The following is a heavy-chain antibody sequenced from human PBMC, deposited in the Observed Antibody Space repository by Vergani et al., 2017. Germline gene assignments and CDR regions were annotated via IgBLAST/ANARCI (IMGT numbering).Heavy chain of an antibody. CDR1: GFTFSSYS. Sequence: EVQLVESGGGLVQPGGSLRLSCAASGFTFSSYSMNWVRQGPGKGLEWVSRVGFDGSDTVYADSVKGRFTISKDSAMNTVHLQMTNVRAEDTAVYFCARDGAGTIDFDYWGPGILVTVSS. CDR2: VGFDGSDT. V-gene: IGHV3-74*01. CDR3: ARDGAGTIDFDY. J-gene: IGHJ4*02. D-gene: IGHD1-26*01.